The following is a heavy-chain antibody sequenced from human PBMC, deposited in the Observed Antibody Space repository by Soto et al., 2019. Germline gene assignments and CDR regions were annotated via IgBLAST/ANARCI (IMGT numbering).Heavy chain of an antibody. D-gene: IGHD1-7*01. V-gene: IGHV3-30-3*01. CDR3: ARDPELELQGYYYGMDV. J-gene: IGHJ6*02. CDR1: GFTFSNYA. CDR2: ISYDGSNK. Sequence: PGRSLRLSCAASGFTFSNYALHWDCQALGHEQEWVAVISYDGSNKYYADSVKGRFTISRDNSKNTLYLQMNSLRAEDTAVYYCARDPELELQGYYYGMDVWGQGTTVTVSS.